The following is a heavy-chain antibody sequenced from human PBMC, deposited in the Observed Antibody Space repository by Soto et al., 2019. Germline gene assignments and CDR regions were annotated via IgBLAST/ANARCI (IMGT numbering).Heavy chain of an antibody. CDR2: INPSGGST. V-gene: IGHV1-46*01. J-gene: IGHJ6*02. Sequence: GASVKVSCKASGYTFTSYYMHWVRQAPGQGLEWMGIINPSGGSTSYAQKFQGRVTMTRDTSTSTVYMELSSLRSEDTAVYYCARDKQSVVVTADYYYYYGMDVWGQGTTVTVSS. CDR1: GYTFTSYY. D-gene: IGHD2-21*02. CDR3: ARDKQSVVVTADYYYYYGMDV.